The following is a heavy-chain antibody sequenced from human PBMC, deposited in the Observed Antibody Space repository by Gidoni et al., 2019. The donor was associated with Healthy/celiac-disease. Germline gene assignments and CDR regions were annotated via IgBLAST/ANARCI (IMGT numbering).Heavy chain of an antibody. V-gene: IGHV5-51*01. CDR3: ARYFDGYFLY. CDR2: IYPGDSQT. Sequence: EVQLEQPGAARKKPGGSVKSSRKGSGYSFTSYWIGWVRQMPGKGLAWMGIIYPGDSQTRYSPSFQGHVTISADTSISTAYLQWSSLKASDTAMYYCARYFDGYFLYWGQGTLVPVSS. CDR1: GYSFTSYW. J-gene: IGHJ4*02. D-gene: IGHD1-1*01.